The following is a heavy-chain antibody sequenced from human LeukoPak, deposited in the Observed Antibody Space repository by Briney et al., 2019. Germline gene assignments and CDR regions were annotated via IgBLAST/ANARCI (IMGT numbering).Heavy chain of an antibody. CDR3: ASTYPGSSSWGNDY. V-gene: IGHV3-21*01. CDR2: ISSSSSYI. CDR1: GFTFSSYS. J-gene: IGHJ4*02. D-gene: IGHD6-13*01. Sequence: MSGGSLRLSCAASGFTFSSYSMNWVCQAPGKGLEWVSSISSSSSYIYYADSVKGRFTISRDNAKNSLYLQMNSLRAEDTAVYYCASTYPGSSSWGNDYWGQGTLVTVSS.